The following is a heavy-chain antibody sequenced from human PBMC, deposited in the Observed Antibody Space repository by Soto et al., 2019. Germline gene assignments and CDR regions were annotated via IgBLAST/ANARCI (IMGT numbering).Heavy chain of an antibody. Sequence: GASVKVSCKASGFTFTSSAMQWVRQARGQRLEWIGWIVVGSGIANYAQKFQERVTITGDKSTSTAYMELSSLRSEDTAVYYFARDRGYDSSGYYHRGIDYWGQGTLVTVSS. CDR3: ARDRGYDSSGYYHRGIDY. CDR1: GFTFTSSA. D-gene: IGHD3-22*01. V-gene: IGHV1-58*02. CDR2: IVVGSGIA. J-gene: IGHJ4*02.